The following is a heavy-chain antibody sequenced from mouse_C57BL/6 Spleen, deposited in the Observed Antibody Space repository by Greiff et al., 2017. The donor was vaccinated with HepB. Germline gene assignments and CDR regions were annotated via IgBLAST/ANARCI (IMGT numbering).Heavy chain of an antibody. V-gene: IGHV10-1*01. Sequence: EVQLVESGGGLVQPKGSLKLSCAASGFSFNTYAMNWVRQAPGKGLEWVARIRSKSNNYATYYADSVKDRFTISRDDSESMLYLQMNNLKTEDTAMYYCVRQFITTVGFAYWGQGTLVTVSA. CDR3: VRQFITTVGFAY. D-gene: IGHD1-1*01. CDR2: IRSKSNNYAT. J-gene: IGHJ3*01. CDR1: GFSFNTYA.